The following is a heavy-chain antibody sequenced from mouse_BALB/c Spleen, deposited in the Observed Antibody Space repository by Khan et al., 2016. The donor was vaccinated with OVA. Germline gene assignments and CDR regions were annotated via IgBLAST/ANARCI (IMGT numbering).Heavy chain of an antibody. CDR1: GYSITSDYA. CDR3: ARSVTITTVVATDVDY. Sequence: EVQLQESGPGLVKPSQSLSLTCTVTGYSITSDYAWNWIRQFPGNKLEWMGYISYSGRTSYNPSLKSRISITRATSKNQFFLQLNSVTTEDTATYYGARSVTITTVVATDVDYWGQGTTLTVSS. J-gene: IGHJ2*01. CDR2: ISYSGRT. V-gene: IGHV3-2*02. D-gene: IGHD1-1*01.